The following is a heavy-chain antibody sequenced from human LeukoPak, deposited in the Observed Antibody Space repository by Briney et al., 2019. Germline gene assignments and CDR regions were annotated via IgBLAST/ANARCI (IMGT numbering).Heavy chain of an antibody. D-gene: IGHD6-13*01. CDR2: ISISSNYI. J-gene: IGHJ6*03. CDR3: ARDSYSSSWYPHYYYYYYMDV. CDR1: GFTFDDYA. Sequence: GGSLRLSCAASGFTFDDYAMHWVRQAPGKGLEWVSSISISSNYIYYADSVKGRFTISRDNAKNSLYLQMNSLRAEDTAVYYCARDSYSSSWYPHYYYYYYMDVWGKGTTVTVSS. V-gene: IGHV3-21*01.